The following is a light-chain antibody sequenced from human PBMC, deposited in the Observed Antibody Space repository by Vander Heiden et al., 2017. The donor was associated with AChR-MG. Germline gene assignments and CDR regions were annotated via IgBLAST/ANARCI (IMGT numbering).Light chain of an antibody. J-gene: IGKJ2*01. Sequence: EIVLTQSPGTQSLSPGERATLSCRASQSVTGSYLAWYQQKPGQAPRLLIYGASSRATGIPDSFSGSGSATDFTFTISRLEPEDFAVYYCQQDGSSPHTFGQGTKLEIK. CDR1: QSVTGSY. V-gene: IGKV3-20*01. CDR2: GAS. CDR3: QQDGSSPHT.